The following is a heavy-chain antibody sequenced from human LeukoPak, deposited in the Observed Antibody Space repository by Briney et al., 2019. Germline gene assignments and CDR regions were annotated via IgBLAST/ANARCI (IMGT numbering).Heavy chain of an antibody. CDR1: GGSFSGYY. Sequence: SETLSLTCAVYGGSFSGYYWSWIRQPPGKGLEWIGEINHSGSTNYNPSLKSRVTISVDTPKNQFSLKLSSVTAADTAVYYCARQVGYNLCYFDYWGQGTLVTVSS. V-gene: IGHV4-34*01. D-gene: IGHD5-24*01. CDR2: INHSGST. CDR3: ARQVGYNLCYFDY. J-gene: IGHJ4*02.